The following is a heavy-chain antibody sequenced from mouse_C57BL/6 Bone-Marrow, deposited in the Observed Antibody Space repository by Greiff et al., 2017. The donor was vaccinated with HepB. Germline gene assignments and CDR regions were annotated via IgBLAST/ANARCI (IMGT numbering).Heavy chain of an antibody. CDR1: GFSLTSYG. CDR2: IWSGGST. Sequence: VKLVESGPGLVQPSQSLSITCTVSGFSLTSYGVHWVRQSPGKGLEWLGVIWSGGSTDYNAAFISRLSISKDNSKSQVFFKMNSLQADDTAIYYCARGGNYRRFAYWGQGTLVTVSA. J-gene: IGHJ3*01. V-gene: IGHV2-2*01. CDR3: ARGGNYRRFAY. D-gene: IGHD2-1*01.